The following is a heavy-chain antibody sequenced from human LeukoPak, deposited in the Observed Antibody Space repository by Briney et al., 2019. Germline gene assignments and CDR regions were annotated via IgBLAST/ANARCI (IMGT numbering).Heavy chain of an antibody. CDR1: GGSIRGYY. CDR3: ARAVGDYTFDY. V-gene: IGHV4-59*01. D-gene: IGHD4-17*01. CDR2: ISNSGST. J-gene: IGHJ4*02. Sequence: SETLSLTCTVSGGSIRGYYWSWFRQPPGKGLEWIAYISNSGSTKYNPSLKSRVTMSVDTSKNQFSLKLSSVTAADRAVYYCARAVGDYTFDYWGQGTLVTVSS.